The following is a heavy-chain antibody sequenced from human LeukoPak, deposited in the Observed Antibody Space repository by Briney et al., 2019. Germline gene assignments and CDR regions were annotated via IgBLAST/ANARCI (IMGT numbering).Heavy chain of an antibody. D-gene: IGHD3-22*01. CDR3: AKWDTYYDSSGYYFY. Sequence: PGGSLRLSCAASGFTFSSYGMSWVRQAPGKGLEWVSAISGSSGSTYYADSVKGRFTISRDNSKNTLYLQMNSLRAEDTAVYYCAKWDTYYDSSGYYFYWGQGTLVTVSS. J-gene: IGHJ4*02. V-gene: IGHV3-23*01. CDR2: ISGSSGST. CDR1: GFTFSSYG.